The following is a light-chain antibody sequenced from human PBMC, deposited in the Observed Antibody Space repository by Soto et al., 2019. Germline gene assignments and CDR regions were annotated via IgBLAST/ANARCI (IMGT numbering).Light chain of an antibody. CDR3: QHRHN. CDR1: QSVSID. CDR2: DAS. Sequence: EVVLTQSPATLSLSPGDRATLSCRASQSVSIDLAWYQQKPGQAPRLLIYDASNRATGIPARFSGSGSGTGFTLTISSLEPEDFAVHYCQHRHNFGPGTKVDIK. J-gene: IGKJ3*01. V-gene: IGKV3-11*01.